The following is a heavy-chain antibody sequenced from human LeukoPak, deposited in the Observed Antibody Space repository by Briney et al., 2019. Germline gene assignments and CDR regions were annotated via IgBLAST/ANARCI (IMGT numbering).Heavy chain of an antibody. CDR2: VYYSGST. D-gene: IGHD2-21*02. Sequence: PSETLSLTCTVSGGSISSSSYYWSWIRQPPGKGLEWIGYVYYSGSTNYNPSLKSRVTISVDTSKNQFSLKLSSVTAADTAIYYCARAYVGDALYYYYYYMDVWGKGTTVTVSS. CDR3: ARAYVGDALYYYYYYMDV. CDR1: GGSISSSSYY. V-gene: IGHV4-61*01. J-gene: IGHJ6*03.